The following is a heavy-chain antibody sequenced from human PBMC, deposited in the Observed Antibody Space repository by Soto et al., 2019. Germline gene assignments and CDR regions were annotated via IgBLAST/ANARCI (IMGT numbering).Heavy chain of an antibody. V-gene: IGHV3-53*01. J-gene: IGHJ3*01. CDR2: IYSGGTT. D-gene: IGHD3-22*01. CDR3: AGTCDSPPRNAFDF. CDR1: TFNVRSNY. Sequence: LRLSCAASTFNVRSNYMTWVRQAPGKGLECISVIYSGGTTYYAESVKGRFAISRDKSNDILYLQMNDLRAEDTALYYCAGTCDSPPRNAFDFRGQGTMVTVAS.